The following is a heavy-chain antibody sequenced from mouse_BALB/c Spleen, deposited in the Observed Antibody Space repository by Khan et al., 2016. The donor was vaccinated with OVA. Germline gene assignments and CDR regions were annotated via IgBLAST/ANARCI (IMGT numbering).Heavy chain of an antibody. Sequence: QSQLVQSGPELKKPGETVKISCKASGYTFTNYGMTWVKQAPGKGLKWMGWINTYTGEPTYADDFKGRFAFSLETSATTASLQINNLKNEDTATYCCARVGNYWYFDVWGAGTTVTVSS. CDR3: ARVGNYWYFDV. J-gene: IGHJ1*01. D-gene: IGHD2-1*01. CDR2: INTYTGEP. CDR1: GYTFTNYG. V-gene: IGHV9-3-1*01.